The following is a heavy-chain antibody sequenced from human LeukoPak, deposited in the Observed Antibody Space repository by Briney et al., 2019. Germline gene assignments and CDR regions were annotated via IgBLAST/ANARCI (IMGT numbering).Heavy chain of an antibody. J-gene: IGHJ6*03. CDR3: ARAPLDDTSGYYFGGYYYYYYIDV. Sequence: SGGSLRLSCAASGFTFSSYSMNWVRQAPGKGLEWVSSISSSSSYIYYADSVKGRFTISRDNAKNSLHLQMNSLRAEDTAVYYCARAPLDDTSGYYFGGYYYYYYIDVWGKGTTVTVSS. CDR1: GFTFSSYS. V-gene: IGHV3-21*01. CDR2: ISSSSSYI. D-gene: IGHD3-22*01.